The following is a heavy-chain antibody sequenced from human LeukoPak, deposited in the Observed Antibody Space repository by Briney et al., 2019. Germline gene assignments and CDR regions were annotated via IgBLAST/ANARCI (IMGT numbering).Heavy chain of an antibody. CDR3: ARHMDDSSGYYSTFDY. Sequence: PSETLSPTCTVSGGSISSYYWSWIRQPPGKGLEWIGYIYYSGSTNYNPSLKSRVTISVDTSKNQFSLKLSSVTAADTAVYYCARHMDDSSGYYSTFDYWGQGTLVTVSS. D-gene: IGHD3-22*01. CDR1: GGSISSYY. J-gene: IGHJ4*02. V-gene: IGHV4-59*08. CDR2: IYYSGST.